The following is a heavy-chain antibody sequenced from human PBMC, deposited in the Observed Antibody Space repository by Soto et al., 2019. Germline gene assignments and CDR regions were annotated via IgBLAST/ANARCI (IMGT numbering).Heavy chain of an antibody. V-gene: IGHV2-26*01. CDR2: IFPTDEK. D-gene: IGHD3-10*01. Sequence: QVTLKESGPVLMKTTETLTLTCAVSGFSLGNDGMGVTWIRQTPGRALEWLAHIFPTDEKSYSPTLKNRLVISKDTSKGQVVLTMTNVNPLDTATYYCARIFGAGWSGEFRYYGMDVWGQGTAVTVSS. J-gene: IGHJ6*02. CDR3: ARIFGAGWSGEFRYYGMDV. CDR1: GFSLGNDGMG.